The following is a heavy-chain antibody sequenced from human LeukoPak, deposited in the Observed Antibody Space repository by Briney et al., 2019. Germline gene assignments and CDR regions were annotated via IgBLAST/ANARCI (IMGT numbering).Heavy chain of an antibody. J-gene: IGHJ4*02. CDR1: GYTFNKNY. CDR2: IYPGDSDT. CDR3: VRGNQKYGDYVRD. V-gene: IGHV5-51*01. D-gene: IGHD4-17*01. Sequence: GESPKISCKASGYTFNKNYIAWVRQVSGKGLEWMGIIYPGDSDTRYSPSFQGHVTISADESISTAFLQWSSVEATDSAMYYCVRGNQKYGDYVRDWGQGTLVTISS.